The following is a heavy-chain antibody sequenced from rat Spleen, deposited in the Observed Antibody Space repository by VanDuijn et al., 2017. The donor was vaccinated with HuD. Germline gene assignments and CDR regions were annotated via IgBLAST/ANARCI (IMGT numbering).Heavy chain of an antibody. V-gene: IGHV5-25*01. D-gene: IGHD1-11*01. J-gene: IGHJ2*01. CDR1: GFTFNNYW. CDR3: ARHGLGYGSFDY. Sequence: EVQLAESGGGLVQPGRSLKLSCVASGFTFNNYWMTWVRQAPKKGLEWVASIKYGDFTPYYGESVMGRFTISRDNAKSTLYLQMDSLRSEDTATYYCARHGLGYGSFDYWGQGVMVTVSS. CDR2: IKYGDFTP.